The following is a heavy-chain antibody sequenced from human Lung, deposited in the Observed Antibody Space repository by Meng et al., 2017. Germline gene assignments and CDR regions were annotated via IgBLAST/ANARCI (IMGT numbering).Heavy chain of an antibody. CDR3: ARDEDISAAGKLFGDY. V-gene: IGHV1-2*06. Sequence: QVQLVQSGAGGKKPGASVKVSCKPSGYNCPDYYIHWVRRAPGQGLEWMGRINPKSGDTHYAQKFQARVTMTGDTSISTAYMELSGLRSDDTAMYYCARDEDISAAGKLFGDYWGQGTLVTVSS. CDR2: INPKSGDT. J-gene: IGHJ4*02. D-gene: IGHD6-25*01. CDR1: GYNCPDYY.